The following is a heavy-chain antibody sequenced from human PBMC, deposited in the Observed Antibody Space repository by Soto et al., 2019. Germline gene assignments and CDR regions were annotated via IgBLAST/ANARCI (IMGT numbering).Heavy chain of an antibody. CDR3: ARDVELIAAESAPYYYYYYYMDV. Sequence: GGSLRLSCAASGFTFSSYGMHWVRQAPGKGLEWVAVISYDGSNKYYADSVKGRFTISRDKSTSTAYMELSSLRSEDTAVYYCARDVELIAAESAPYYYYYYYMDVWGKGTTVTVSS. CDR1: GFTFSSYG. J-gene: IGHJ6*03. CDR2: ISYDGSNK. V-gene: IGHV3-30*03. D-gene: IGHD6-13*01.